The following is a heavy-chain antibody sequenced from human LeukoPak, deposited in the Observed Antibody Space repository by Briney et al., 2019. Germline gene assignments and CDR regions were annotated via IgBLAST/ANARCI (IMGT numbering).Heavy chain of an antibody. D-gene: IGHD3-3*02. CDR2: ISSSSSTI. CDR3: ARLAWTSPWPSFDY. J-gene: IGHJ4*02. Sequence: GGSLRLSCAASGFTFSSYSMNWVRQAPGKGLEWVSYISSSSSTIYYADSVKGRFTISRDNAKNSLYLQMNSLRAEDTAVYYCARLAWTSPWPSFDYWGQGTLVTVSS. CDR1: GFTFSSYS. V-gene: IGHV3-48*01.